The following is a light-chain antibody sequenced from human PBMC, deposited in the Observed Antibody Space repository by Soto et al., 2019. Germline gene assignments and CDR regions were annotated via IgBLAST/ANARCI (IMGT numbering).Light chain of an antibody. J-gene: IGKJ1*01. Sequence: DIQMTQSPSTLSASVGDRATITCRASQSISSWLAWYQQKPGKAPKLLIYDASSLESGVPSRFSGSGSGTEFTLTISSLQPDDFATYYCQQYSSYSGTFGQGTKVDIK. V-gene: IGKV1-5*01. CDR3: QQYSSYSGT. CDR1: QSISSW. CDR2: DAS.